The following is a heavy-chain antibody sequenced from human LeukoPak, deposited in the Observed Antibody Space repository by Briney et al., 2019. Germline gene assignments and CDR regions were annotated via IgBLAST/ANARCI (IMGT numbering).Heavy chain of an antibody. CDR1: GGPISGFY. V-gene: IGHV4-4*07. J-gene: IGHJ3*02. CDR3: ARENDFWSGYQYALDI. CDR2: IYTSGST. D-gene: IGHD3-3*01. Sequence: SETLSLTCTVSGGPISGFYWSWIRQSAAKGLKWIGRIYTSGSTNYNPSLKSRVTVSLDTSENQLSLRLTSVTAADTAVYYCARENDFWSGYQYALDIWGQGTMVIVSS.